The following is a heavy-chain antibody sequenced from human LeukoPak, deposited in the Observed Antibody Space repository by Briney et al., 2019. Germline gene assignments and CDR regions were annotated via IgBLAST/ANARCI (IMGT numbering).Heavy chain of an antibody. CDR1: GFTFSNAW. CDR3: TTDLLWFGELGY. V-gene: IGHV3-15*01. J-gene: IGHJ4*02. Sequence: GGSLRLSCAASGFTFSNAWMSSVRQAPGKGLEWVGRIKSKTDGGTTDYAAPVKGRFTISRDDSKNTLYLQMNSLETEDTAVYYCTTDLLWFGELGYWGQGTLVTVSS. D-gene: IGHD3-10*01. CDR2: IKSKTDGGTT.